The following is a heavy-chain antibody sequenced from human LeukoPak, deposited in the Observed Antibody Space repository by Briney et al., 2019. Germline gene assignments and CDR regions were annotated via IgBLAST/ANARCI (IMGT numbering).Heavy chain of an antibody. CDR3: ARGARLGYSYGYVAHY. J-gene: IGHJ4*02. D-gene: IGHD5-18*01. Sequence: SVKVSCKASGGTFSSYAISWVRQAPGQGLEWMGWIIPIFGTANYAQKFQGRVTITADESTSTAYMELSSLRSEDTAVYYCARGARLGYSYGYVAHYWGQGTLVTASS. CDR2: IIPIFGTA. CDR1: GGTFSSYA. V-gene: IGHV1-69*01.